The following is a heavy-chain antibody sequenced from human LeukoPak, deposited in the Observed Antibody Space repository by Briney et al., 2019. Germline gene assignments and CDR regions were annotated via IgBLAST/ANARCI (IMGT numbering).Heavy chain of an antibody. CDR1: GYTFTSYY. D-gene: IGHD3-10*01. CDR2: INPSGGST. J-gene: IGHJ5*02. Sequence: ASVKVSCKASGYTFTSYYMHWVRQAPGQGLEWMGIINPSGGSTSYAQKFQGRVTMTRDTSTSTVYMELSSLRSEDTAVYYCATGAGGSGSPLWFDPRGQGTLVTVSS. V-gene: IGHV1-46*01. CDR3: ATGAGGSGSPLWFDP.